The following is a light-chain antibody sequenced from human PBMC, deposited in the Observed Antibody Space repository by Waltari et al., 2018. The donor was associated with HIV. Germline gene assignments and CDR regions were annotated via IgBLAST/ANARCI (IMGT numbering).Light chain of an antibody. CDR1: ISNIGKNT. CDR3: DSWDDRLSGQVV. J-gene: IGLJ3*02. V-gene: IGLV1-44*01. Sequence: QPMLTQPPSASGIPGQRVTISCSGTISNIGKNTVNWYQEFPGTAPKLLIYNNSLRPHGVPDRFSGSQSGCSAHLAIRGLQSEEEADYYCDSWDDRLSGQVVFCGKTRLTVL. CDR2: NNS.